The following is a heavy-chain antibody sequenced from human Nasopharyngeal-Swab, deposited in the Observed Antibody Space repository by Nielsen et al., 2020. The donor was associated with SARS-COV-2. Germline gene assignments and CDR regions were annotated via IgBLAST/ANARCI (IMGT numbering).Heavy chain of an antibody. Sequence: GSLRLSCTVSGGSISSYYWSWIRQPPGKGLEWIGYIYYSGSTNYNPSLKSRVTISVDTSKNQFSLKLSSVTAADTAVYYCARAIAVAGRWFDPWGQGTLVTVSS. CDR3: ARAIAVAGRWFDP. J-gene: IGHJ5*02. V-gene: IGHV4-59*01. CDR2: IYYSGST. D-gene: IGHD6-19*01. CDR1: GGSISSYY.